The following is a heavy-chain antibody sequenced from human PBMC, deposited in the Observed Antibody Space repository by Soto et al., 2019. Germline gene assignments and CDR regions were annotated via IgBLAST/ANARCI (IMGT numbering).Heavy chain of an antibody. J-gene: IGHJ6*03. CDR3: ARGDLDPYYYYYYMDV. V-gene: IGHV1-8*01. CDR2: MNPNSGNT. Sequence: ASVKVSCKASGYTFTSYDINWVRQATGQGLEWMGWMNPNSGNTGYAQKFQGRVTMTRNTSISTAYMELSSLRSEDTAVYYCARGDLDPYYYYYYMDVWGKGTTVTVSS. D-gene: IGHD3-3*01. CDR1: GYTFTSYD.